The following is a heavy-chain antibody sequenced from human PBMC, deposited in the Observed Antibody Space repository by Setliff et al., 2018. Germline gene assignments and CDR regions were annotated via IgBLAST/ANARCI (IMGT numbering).Heavy chain of an antibody. CDR2: FDPEDGET. D-gene: IGHD3-22*01. J-gene: IGHJ3*02. V-gene: IGHV1-24*01. CDR3: ARDGDNYYDSSGYYLNHAFDI. Sequence: ASVKVSCKVSGYTLTELSMHWVRQAPGKGLEWMGGFDPEDGETIYAQKFQGRVTMTEDTSTDTAYMELSSLRSEDTAVYYCARDGDNYYDSSGYYLNHAFDIWGQGTMVTVS. CDR1: GYTLTELS.